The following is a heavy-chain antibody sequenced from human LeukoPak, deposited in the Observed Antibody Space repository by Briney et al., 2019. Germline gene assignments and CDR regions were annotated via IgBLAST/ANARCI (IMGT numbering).Heavy chain of an antibody. J-gene: IGHJ4*02. CDR2: ISWNSGSI. Sequence: PGGSLRLSCAASGFTFDDYAMHWVRQAPGKGLEWVSGISWNSGSIGYADSVKGRFTISRDNAKNSLYLQMNSLRAEDTALYYCAKDYDFWSSYPDYWGQGTLVTVSS. CDR1: GFTFDDYA. D-gene: IGHD3-3*01. V-gene: IGHV3-9*01. CDR3: AKDYDFWSSYPDY.